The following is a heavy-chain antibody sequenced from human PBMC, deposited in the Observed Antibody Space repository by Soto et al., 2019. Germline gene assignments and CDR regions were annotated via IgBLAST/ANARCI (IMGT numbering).Heavy chain of an antibody. CDR2: IYGSGRGI. CDR1: GLPHSSFA. V-gene: IGHV3-23*05. CDR3: AKDAVYNDGLWLMDH. Sequence: EVQLLESGGVLVQPGGSLRLSCTASGLPHSSFAMMWVRQAPGKWLECVSGIYGSGRGIEYADSVKGRFTISRDNSKNTVYLQMTDLRADDTAVYYCAKDAVYNDGLWLMDHWGQGTQVTVSS. J-gene: IGHJ4*02. D-gene: IGHD2-21*01.